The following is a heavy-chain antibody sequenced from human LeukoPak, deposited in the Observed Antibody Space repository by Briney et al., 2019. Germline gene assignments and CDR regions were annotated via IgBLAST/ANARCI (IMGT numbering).Heavy chain of an antibody. CDR3: VRGDDSGFSWFDP. CDR2: IYHSGST. CDR1: GASISSGGYS. V-gene: IGHV4-30-2*01. Sequence: SETLSLTCTVSGASISSGGYSWSWIRQPPGKGLEWIGYIYHSGSTYYNPSLKSRVTISVDRSKNQFSLKLSSVTAADTAVYYCVRGDDSGFSWFDPWGQGTLVTVSS. J-gene: IGHJ5*02. D-gene: IGHD3-3*01.